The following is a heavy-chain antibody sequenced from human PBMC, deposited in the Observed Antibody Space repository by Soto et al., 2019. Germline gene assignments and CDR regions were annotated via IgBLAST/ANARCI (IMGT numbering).Heavy chain of an antibody. J-gene: IGHJ6*02. V-gene: IGHV4-39*01. CDR1: GGSISSSSYY. CDR2: IYYSGST. D-gene: IGHD3-22*01. CDR3: ARLDHYDSSGSPFYYYYGMDV. Sequence: QLQLQESGPGLVKPSETLSLTCTVSGGSISSSSYYWGWIRQPPGKGLEWIGSIYYSGSTYYNPSLKRRVTISVDTSKNQFSLKLSSVTAADTAVYYCARLDHYDSSGSPFYYYYGMDVWGQGTTVTVSS.